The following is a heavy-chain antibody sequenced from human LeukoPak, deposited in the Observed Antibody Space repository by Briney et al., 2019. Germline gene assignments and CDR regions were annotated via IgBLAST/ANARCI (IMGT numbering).Heavy chain of an antibody. V-gene: IGHV1-2*02. CDR3: ATHLVTHRDFDY. Sequence: ASVKVSCKASGYTFTGYYMRWVRQAPGQGLEWMGWINPNSGGTNYAQKFQGRVTMTRDTSISTAYMELSRLRSDDTAVYYCATHLVTHRDFDYWGQGTLVTVSS. CDR2: INPNSGGT. D-gene: IGHD4-23*01. CDR1: GYTFTGYY. J-gene: IGHJ4*02.